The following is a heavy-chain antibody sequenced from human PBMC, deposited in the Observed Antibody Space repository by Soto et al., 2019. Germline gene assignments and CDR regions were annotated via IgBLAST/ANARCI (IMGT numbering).Heavy chain of an antibody. Sequence: GGSLRLSCAASGFTFSDYYMSWIRQAPGKGLEWVSYISSSSSYTNYADSVKGRFTISRDNAKNSLYLQMNSLRSEDTAVYYCARDQDIVATRIGTAYGMDVWGQGTTVTVSS. CDR1: GFTFSDYY. CDR3: ARDQDIVATRIGTAYGMDV. CDR2: ISSSSSYT. J-gene: IGHJ6*02. D-gene: IGHD5-12*01. V-gene: IGHV3-11*05.